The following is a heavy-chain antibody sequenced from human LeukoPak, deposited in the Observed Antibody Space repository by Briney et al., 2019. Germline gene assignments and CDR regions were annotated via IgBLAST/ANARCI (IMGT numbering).Heavy chain of an antibody. J-gene: IGHJ4*02. CDR3: ARLGFGEYYFDY. CDR1: GGSISSYY. V-gene: IGHV4-4*09. Sequence: SETLSLTCTVSGGSISSYYWSWIRQPPGKGLEWIGYIYTGGSTNYNPSLKSRVTISVDTSKNQFSLKLSSVTAADTAVYYCARLGFGEYYFDYWGQGTLVTVSS. CDR2: IYTGGST. D-gene: IGHD3-10*01.